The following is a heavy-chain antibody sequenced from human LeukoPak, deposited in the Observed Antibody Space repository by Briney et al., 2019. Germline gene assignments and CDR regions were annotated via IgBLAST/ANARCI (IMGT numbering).Heavy chain of an antibody. CDR3: AREMYYYDSSGYPQGVGRYFDY. J-gene: IGHJ4*02. Sequence: GGSLRLSCAASGFTFSSYAMHWVRQAPGKGLEWVAVISYDGSNKYYADSVKGRFTVSRDNSKNTLYLQMNSLRAEDTAVYYCAREMYYYDSSGYPQGVGRYFDYWGQGTLVTVSS. V-gene: IGHV3-30*04. D-gene: IGHD3-22*01. CDR2: ISYDGSNK. CDR1: GFTFSSYA.